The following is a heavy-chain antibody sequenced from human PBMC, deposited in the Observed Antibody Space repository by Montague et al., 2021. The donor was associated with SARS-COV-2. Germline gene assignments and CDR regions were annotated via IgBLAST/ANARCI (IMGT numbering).Heavy chain of an antibody. Sequence: CAISGDSVVSNRATWNWVRQSLSRRLEWLGRTYYRSKWYNDYAVSVRGRVTINPDTSKNQFSLQLNSVTPEDTAIYYCTSGREGNYNVMDVWGQGTTVTVSS. V-gene: IGHV6-1*01. CDR3: TSGREGNYNVMDV. CDR2: TYYRSKWYN. J-gene: IGHJ6*02. D-gene: IGHD1-1*01. CDR1: GDSVVSNRAT.